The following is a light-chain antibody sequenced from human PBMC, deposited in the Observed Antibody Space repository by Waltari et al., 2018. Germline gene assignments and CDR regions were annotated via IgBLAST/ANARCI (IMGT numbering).Light chain of an antibody. V-gene: IGLV2-8*01. J-gene: IGLJ2*01. CDR1: SSDVGGYDH. CDR3: SSRAGNNRV. CDR2: EVS. Sequence: QSALTQPPSASGSPGQSVTISCTGTSSDVGGYDHVSWYQQYPGTAPKLMIYEVSKRPSGVPDRFSGSKSGSTASLTVSGLQAEDEADYYCSSRAGNNRVFGGGTTLTVL.